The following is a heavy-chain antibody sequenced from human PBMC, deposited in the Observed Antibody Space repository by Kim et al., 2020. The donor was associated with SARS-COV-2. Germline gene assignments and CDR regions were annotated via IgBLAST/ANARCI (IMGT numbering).Heavy chain of an antibody. CDR1: GGSISSYY. D-gene: IGHD3-3*01. CDR3: ARESPPSDYDFWSGYYYYFDS. J-gene: IGHJ4*02. V-gene: IGHV4-4*07. Sequence: SETLSLTCTVSGGSISSYYWSWIRQPAGKGLEWIGRIYTSGSTNYNPSLKSRVTMSVDTSKNQFSLKLSSVTAADTAVYYCARESPPSDYDFWSGYYYYFDSWGQRAPGTVSS. CDR2: IYTSGST.